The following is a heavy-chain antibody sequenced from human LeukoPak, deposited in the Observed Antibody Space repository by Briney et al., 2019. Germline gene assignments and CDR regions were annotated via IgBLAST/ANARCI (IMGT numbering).Heavy chain of an antibody. J-gene: IGHJ4*02. CDR3: ASKPPLWLQPIDY. CDR2: INPNSGGT. CDR1: GYTFTGYY. D-gene: IGHD5-24*01. V-gene: IGHV1-2*02. Sequence: ASVKVSCKASGYTFTGYYMHWVRQAPGQGLEWMGWINPNSGGTNYAQKFQGRVTMTRDTSISTAYMELSRLTSDDTAVYYCASKPPLWLQPIDYWGQGTLVTVSS.